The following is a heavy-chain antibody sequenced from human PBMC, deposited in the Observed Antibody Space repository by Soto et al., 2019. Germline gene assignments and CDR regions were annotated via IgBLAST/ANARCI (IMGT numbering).Heavy chain of an antibody. J-gene: IGHJ4*02. CDR1: GFSLSSSGVG. CDR2: IYWDDDK. D-gene: IGHD5-12*01. Sequence: SGPTLVNPTQTLTLTCTFSGFSLSSSGVGVGWSRQPAGKALEWLALIYWDDDKIYTPSLKTRLTITKDTSKNQVVLAMTNMDPVDTATYFCAHSFRDGYVQLACFDYWGQGALVTVS. CDR3: AHSFRDGYVQLACFDY. V-gene: IGHV2-5*02.